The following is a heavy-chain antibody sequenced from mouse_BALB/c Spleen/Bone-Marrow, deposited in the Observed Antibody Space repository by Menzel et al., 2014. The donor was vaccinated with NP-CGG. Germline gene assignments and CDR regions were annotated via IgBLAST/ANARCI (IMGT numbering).Heavy chain of an antibody. CDR1: GYTFTSYW. J-gene: IGHJ4*01. CDR3: TGGKDYYAMDY. Sequence: EVQLQQSGTVLARPGASVKMSCKASGYTFTSYWMHWVKQRPGQSLEWIGAIYPGNSDTSYNQKFKGKAKLTAVTSTSTAYMELSSLTNEDSAVYYCTGGKDYYAMDYWGQGTSVTVSS. V-gene: IGHV1-5*01. CDR2: IYPGNSDT. D-gene: IGHD1-3*01.